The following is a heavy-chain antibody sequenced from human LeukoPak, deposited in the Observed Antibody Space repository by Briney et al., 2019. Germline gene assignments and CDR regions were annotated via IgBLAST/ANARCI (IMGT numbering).Heavy chain of an antibody. CDR1: GGSFSGYS. CDR2: INHSGST. D-gene: IGHD3-22*01. J-gene: IGHJ4*02. Sequence: KSSETLSLTCAAYGGSFSGYSWNWVRQPPGQGLEWIGEINHSGSTNYNPSLKSRVTVSVHTSKNQFSLKLTSVTAADTAVYYCARLKPTYYSDSSGFDYWGQGTLVTVSS. V-gene: IGHV4-34*01. CDR3: ARLKPTYYSDSSGFDY.